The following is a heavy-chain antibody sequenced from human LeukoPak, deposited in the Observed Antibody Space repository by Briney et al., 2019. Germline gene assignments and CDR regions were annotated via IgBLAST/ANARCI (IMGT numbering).Heavy chain of an antibody. CDR2: ISYDGSNK. CDR1: GFTFSSYG. Sequence: GGSLRLSCAASGFTFSSYGMHWVRQAPGKGLEWVAVISYDGSNKYYADSVKGRFTISRDNSKNTLYLQTNSLRAEDTAVYYCAKGLKGSGSYYTLFDYWGQGTLVTVSS. J-gene: IGHJ4*02. CDR3: AKGLKGSGSYYTLFDY. D-gene: IGHD3-10*01. V-gene: IGHV3-30*18.